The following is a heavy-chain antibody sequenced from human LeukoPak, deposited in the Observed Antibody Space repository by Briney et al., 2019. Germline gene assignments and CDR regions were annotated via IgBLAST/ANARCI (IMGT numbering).Heavy chain of an antibody. CDR3: ARERRTVTTDY. Sequence: GGSLRLSCAASGFTFSSYDMSWVRQAPGKGLEWVSYISSSSSTIYYADSVKGRLAISRDNAKNSLYLQMNSLRAEDTAVYYCARERRTVTTDYWGQGTLVTVSS. CDR2: ISSSSSTI. J-gene: IGHJ4*02. V-gene: IGHV3-48*01. D-gene: IGHD4-17*01. CDR1: GFTFSSYD.